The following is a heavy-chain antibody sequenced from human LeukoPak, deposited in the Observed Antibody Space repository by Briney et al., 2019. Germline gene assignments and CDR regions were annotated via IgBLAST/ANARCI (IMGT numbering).Heavy chain of an antibody. J-gene: IGHJ4*02. Sequence: ASVKVSCKASGYTFTGYYMHWVRQAPGQGLEWMGWINPNSGGTNYAQKFQGRVTMTRDTSISTAYMELSRLRSDDSAVYYCARGSRFLEWLLYEVLNYWGQGTLVTVSS. CDR3: ARGSRFLEWLLYEVLNY. V-gene: IGHV1-2*02. CDR2: INPNSGGT. D-gene: IGHD3-3*01. CDR1: GYTFTGYY.